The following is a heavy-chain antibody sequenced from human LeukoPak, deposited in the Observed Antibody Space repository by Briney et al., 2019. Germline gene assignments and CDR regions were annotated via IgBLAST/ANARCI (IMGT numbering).Heavy chain of an antibody. J-gene: IGHJ4*02. Sequence: GGSLRLSCAASGFTFSSYGMNWVRQAPGKGLEWVSAISGSGGSTYYADSVKGRFTISRDNSKNTLYLQMNSLRAEDTAVYYCAKIYITISQGDYFDYWGQGTLVTVSS. D-gene: IGHD3-9*01. CDR3: AKIYITISQGDYFDY. CDR2: ISGSGGST. V-gene: IGHV3-23*01. CDR1: GFTFSSYG.